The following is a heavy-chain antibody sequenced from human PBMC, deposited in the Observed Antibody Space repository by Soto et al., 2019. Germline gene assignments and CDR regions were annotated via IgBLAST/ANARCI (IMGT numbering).Heavy chain of an antibody. V-gene: IGHV3-33*01. Sequence: GGSLRLSCAASGFTFSSYGMHWVRQAPGKGLEWVAVIWYDGSNKYYADSVKGRFTISRDNSKNTLYLQMNSLRAEDTAVYYCARHVPFGGIIVYYFDNWGQGTLVTVSS. J-gene: IGHJ4*02. D-gene: IGHD3-16*02. CDR1: GFTFSSYG. CDR3: ARHVPFGGIIVYYFDN. CDR2: IWYDGSNK.